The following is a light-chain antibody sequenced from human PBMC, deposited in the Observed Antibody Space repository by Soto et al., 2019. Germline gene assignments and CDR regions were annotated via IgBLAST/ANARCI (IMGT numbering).Light chain of an antibody. V-gene: IGKV1-33*01. Sequence: DIQLTQSPSSLSASVGDRITITCQASRDIAHYLSWYQQKPGKAPQLLVYDASKLQTGVPSRFSGSASGTDFTCAISSLQPEDRATYFCQQYDDLPLTFGGGTKGEIK. CDR3: QQYDDLPLT. CDR2: DAS. J-gene: IGKJ4*01. CDR1: RDIAHY.